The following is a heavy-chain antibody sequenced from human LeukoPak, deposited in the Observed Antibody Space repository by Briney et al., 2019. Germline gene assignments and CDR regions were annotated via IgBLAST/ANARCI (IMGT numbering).Heavy chain of an antibody. CDR2: IYYSGST. CDR1: GGSISSYY. D-gene: IGHD6-19*01. J-gene: IGHJ4*02. V-gene: IGHV4-59*01. CDR3: ARHLPPLSSGRPYFDY. Sequence: SETLSLTCTVSGGSISSYYWSWIRQPPGKGLEWIGYIYYSGSTNYNPSLKSRVTISVDTSKNQFSLKLSSVTAADTAVYYCARHLPPLSSGRPYFDYWGQGTLVTVSS.